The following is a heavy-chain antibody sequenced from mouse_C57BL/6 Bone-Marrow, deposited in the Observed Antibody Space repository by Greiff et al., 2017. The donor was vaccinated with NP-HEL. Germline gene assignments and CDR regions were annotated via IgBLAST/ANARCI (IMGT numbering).Heavy chain of an antibody. J-gene: IGHJ4*01. CDR2: INPSNGGT. D-gene: IGHD1-1*01. Sequence: VQLQQPGTELVKPGASVKLSCKASGYTFTSYWMHWVKQRPGQGLEWIGNINPSNGGTNYNEKFKSKATLTVDKSSSTAYMQLSSLTSEDSAVYYCASPITTVVAPHYYAMDYWGQGTSVTVSS. V-gene: IGHV1-53*01. CDR1: GYTFTSYW. CDR3: ASPITTVVAPHYYAMDY.